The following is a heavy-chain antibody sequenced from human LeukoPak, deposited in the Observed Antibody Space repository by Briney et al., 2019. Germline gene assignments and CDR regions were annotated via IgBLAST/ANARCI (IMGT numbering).Heavy chain of an antibody. CDR3: ARGHRTLGRPYYYYGMDV. CDR2: MNPNSGNT. J-gene: IGHJ6*02. CDR1: GHTFTSYD. D-gene: IGHD3/OR15-3a*01. V-gene: IGHV1-8*01. Sequence: ASVKVSCKASGHTFTSYDINWVRQATGQGLEWMGWMNPNSGNTGYAQKFQGRVTMTRNTSISTAYMELSSLRSEDTAVYYCARGHRTLGRPYYYYGMDVWGQGTTVTVSS.